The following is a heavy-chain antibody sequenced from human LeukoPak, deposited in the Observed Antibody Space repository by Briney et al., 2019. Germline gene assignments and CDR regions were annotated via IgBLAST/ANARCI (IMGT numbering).Heavy chain of an antibody. CDR1: GYRFTIHW. CDR2: IYPGDSDT. J-gene: IGHJ4*02. D-gene: IGHD1-26*01. V-gene: IGHV5-51*01. CDR3: ARLYRTTSPLDY. Sequence: GESLKISCKGSGYRFTIHWIAWVRQMPGKGLEWMGIIYPGDSDTRYSPSFQGQVTISADKSISTAYLQWSSLKDSDTAMYYCARLYRTTSPLDYWGQGTLVTVSS.